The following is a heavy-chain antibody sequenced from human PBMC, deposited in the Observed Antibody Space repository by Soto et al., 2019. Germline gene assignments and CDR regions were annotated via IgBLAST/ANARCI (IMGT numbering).Heavy chain of an antibody. Sequence: QVRLQESGPGLVKPSETLSLTCTVSGGSMLSYYWSWIRQPPGRGLEWIGFIYYAGSTKYNPSLNSRVTISVDTSKNQFSLTVTSVTAADTAVYYCTRRIVATDTFDYWGQGTLVTVSS. V-gene: IGHV4-59*08. CDR3: TRRIVATDTFDY. CDR1: GGSMLSYY. J-gene: IGHJ4*02. D-gene: IGHD5-12*01. CDR2: IYYAGST.